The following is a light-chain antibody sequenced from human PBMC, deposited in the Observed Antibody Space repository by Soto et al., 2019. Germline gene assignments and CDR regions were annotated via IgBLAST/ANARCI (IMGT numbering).Light chain of an antibody. V-gene: IGLV2-14*01. CDR2: DVS. CDR3: SSYTSITRV. Sequence: QSALTQPASVSGSPGQSITISCTGTSSDVGGYNYVSWYQQHPGKAPKLMIYDVSNRPSGVSNRFSGSKSGNTASLTISGLPAEDEADYYCSSYTSITRVFGTGTKLTVL. J-gene: IGLJ1*01. CDR1: SSDVGGYNY.